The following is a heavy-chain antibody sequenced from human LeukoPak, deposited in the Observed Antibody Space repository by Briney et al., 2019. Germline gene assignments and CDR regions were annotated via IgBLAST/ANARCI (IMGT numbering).Heavy chain of an antibody. J-gene: IGHJ2*01. CDR3: PRRVSGDYGVPHSGDWYFDL. CDR2: INPSGGST. D-gene: IGHD4-17*01. CDR1: GYTFTSYY. Sequence: ASVKVSCKASGYTFTSYYMHWVRQAPGQGLEWMGIINPSGGSTSYAQKFQGSVTMTRDTSTSTVYMELSSLRSEDTAVYYCPRRVSGDYGVPHSGDWYFDLWGRGTLVTVSS. V-gene: IGHV1-46*01.